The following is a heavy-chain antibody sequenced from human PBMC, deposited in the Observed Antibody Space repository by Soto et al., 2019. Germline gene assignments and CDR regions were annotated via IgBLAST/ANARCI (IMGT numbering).Heavy chain of an antibody. CDR1: GGSISSYY. Sequence: SETLSLTCAVSGGSISSYYWSWIRQPAGKGLEWIGRIYTSGSTNYNPSLKSRVTMSVDTSKKQFSLKLSSVTAADTAVYYCARGGPYAALPFDDSGQGTLLTLSS. D-gene: IGHD2-2*01. J-gene: IGHJ4*02. CDR2: IYTSGST. V-gene: IGHV4-4*07. CDR3: ARGGPYAALPFDD.